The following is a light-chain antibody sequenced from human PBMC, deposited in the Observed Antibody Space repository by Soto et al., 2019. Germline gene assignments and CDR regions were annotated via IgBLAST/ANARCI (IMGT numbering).Light chain of an antibody. CDR2: DVS. CDR1: SSDVCGYNY. CDR3: SSYTTSNTRQIV. Sequence: SAVTQPASVSGSTGQSITISCTGNSSDVCGYNYVSWYEHHPGKAPKLMIYDVSNRPSGVSNRISGSKSGNTASLTISGLQPEDEADYYCSSYTTSNTRQIVFGTGTKVTVL. J-gene: IGLJ1*01. V-gene: IGLV2-14*03.